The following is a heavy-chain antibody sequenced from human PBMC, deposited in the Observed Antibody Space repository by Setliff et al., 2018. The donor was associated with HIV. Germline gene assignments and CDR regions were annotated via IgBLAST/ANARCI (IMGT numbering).Heavy chain of an antibody. CDR3: ARGGRKDLADN. J-gene: IGHJ4*02. CDR2: IYYTGST. V-gene: IGHV4-31*03. D-gene: IGHD3-16*01. Sequence: PSETLSLTCSVSGASITRGGDFWSWIRQHPGKGLEWIGYIYYTGSTYYNPSLRSRVSISLDTSKNHFSLTLSSVTAADTALFYCARGGRKDLADNLGQGTLVTVSS. CDR1: GASITRGGDF.